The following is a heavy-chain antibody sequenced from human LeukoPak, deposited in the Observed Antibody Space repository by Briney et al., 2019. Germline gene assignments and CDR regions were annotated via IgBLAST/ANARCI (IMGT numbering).Heavy chain of an antibody. CDR3: ARQLQEDYFDY. Sequence: SETLSLTCTVSGGSISSYYWSWIRQPPGKGLEWIGYIYYSGSTNYNPSLKSRVTISVDTSKSQFSLKLSSVTAADTAVYYCARQLQEDYFDYWGQGTLVTVSS. J-gene: IGHJ4*02. CDR1: GGSISSYY. CDR2: IYYSGST. V-gene: IGHV4-59*08.